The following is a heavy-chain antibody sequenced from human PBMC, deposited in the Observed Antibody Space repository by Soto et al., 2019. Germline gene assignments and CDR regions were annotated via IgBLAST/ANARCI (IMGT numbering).Heavy chain of an antibody. D-gene: IGHD4-17*01. Sequence: QVTLKESAPGLVTSTETLTLTCTVSGFSLSNARMVVSWIRQPPGKALELLAHIFANAEKSSCTSLKSRLTISKDTSKSKVVLTMTNREHVDTATYYCARLTVTTYDFWFHATMVTDS. J-gene: IGHJ4*01. CDR1: GFSLSNARMV. CDR2: IFANAEK. V-gene: IGHV2-26*01. CDR3: ARLTVTTYDF.